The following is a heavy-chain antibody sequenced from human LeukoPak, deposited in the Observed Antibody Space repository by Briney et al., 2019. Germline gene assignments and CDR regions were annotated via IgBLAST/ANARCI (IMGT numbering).Heavy chain of an antibody. V-gene: IGHV3-23*01. CDR2: ISGSGGRT. D-gene: IGHD3-16*02. Sequence: GGSLRLSCVASGFIFNNYAMNWVRQAPGKGLDWVSIISGSGGRTYYADSVKGRFTISRDNAKNTVYLQMNSLSAEDTAVYYCARAYSFGGVIVPFDSWGQGTLVTVSS. CDR3: ARAYSFGGVIVPFDS. J-gene: IGHJ4*02. CDR1: GFIFNNYA.